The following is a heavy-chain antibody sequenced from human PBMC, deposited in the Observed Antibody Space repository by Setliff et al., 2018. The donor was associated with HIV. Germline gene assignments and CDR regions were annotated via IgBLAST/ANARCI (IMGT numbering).Heavy chain of an antibody. V-gene: IGHV3-23*01. Sequence: GGSLRLSCAASGFTFSNYAMSWVRQAPGKGLEWVSGISGSGGSTYCADSVKGRFTISRDNSKNTLYLKMNSLRAEDTAVYYCAKDQSSAGYYFDSWGQGTLVTVSS. CDR2: ISGSGGST. D-gene: IGHD6-25*01. J-gene: IGHJ4*02. CDR3: AKDQSSAGYYFDS. CDR1: GFTFSNYA.